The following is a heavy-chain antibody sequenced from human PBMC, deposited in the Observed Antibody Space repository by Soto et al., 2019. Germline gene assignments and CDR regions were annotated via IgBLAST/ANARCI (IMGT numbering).Heavy chain of an antibody. CDR3: ARDVGYCSGGSCYRYFDY. D-gene: IGHD2-15*01. V-gene: IGHV1-46*03. CDR1: GYTFTSYY. CDR2: INPSGGST. J-gene: IGHJ4*02. Sequence: ASVKVSCKASGYTFTSYYMHWVRQAPGQGLEWMGIINPSGGSTSYAQKFQGRVTMTRDTSTSTVYMELSSRRSEDTAVYYCARDVGYCSGGSCYRYFDYWGQGTLVTVSS.